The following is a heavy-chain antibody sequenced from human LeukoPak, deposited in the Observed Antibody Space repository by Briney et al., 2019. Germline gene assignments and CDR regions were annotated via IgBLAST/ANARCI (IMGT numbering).Heavy chain of an antibody. CDR3: ARALAGTGTEGVFDY. V-gene: IGHV4-59*01. CDR2: IYYSGST. Sequence: SETLSLTCTVSGGSISSYYWSWIRQPPGKGLEWIGYIYYSGSTNYNSSLKNRVTISVDTSKNQFSLKLSSVSAADTAIYYCARALAGTGTEGVFDYWGQGTLVTVSS. CDR1: GGSISSYY. D-gene: IGHD6-13*01. J-gene: IGHJ4*02.